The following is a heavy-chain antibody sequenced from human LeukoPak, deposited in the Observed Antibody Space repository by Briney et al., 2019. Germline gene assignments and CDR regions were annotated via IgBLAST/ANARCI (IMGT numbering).Heavy chain of an antibody. CDR3: ARVDYSNYGNYYYMDV. V-gene: IGHV4-59*01. CDR1: GGSISSYY. Sequence: SETLSLTCTVSGGSISSYYWSWTRQPPGKGLGWIGYIYYSGSTNYNPSLKSRVTISVDTSKNQFSLKLSSVTAADTAVYYCARVDYSNYGNYYYMDVWGKGTTVTVSS. J-gene: IGHJ6*03. CDR2: IYYSGST. D-gene: IGHD4-11*01.